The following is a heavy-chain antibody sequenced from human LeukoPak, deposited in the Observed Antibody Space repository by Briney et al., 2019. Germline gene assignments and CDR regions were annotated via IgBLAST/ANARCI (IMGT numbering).Heavy chain of an antibody. D-gene: IGHD3-16*01. CDR3: ATERSRFFDN. CDR1: GFTFSSYS. Sequence: GGSLRLSCAASGFTFSSYSMNWVRQAPGKGLEWVSYISSSSSTIYYADSVKGRFTISRDISKNSLYLQMNSLNTDDTALYFCATERSRFFDNWGQGTLVTVSS. J-gene: IGHJ4*02. V-gene: IGHV3-48*04. CDR2: ISSSSSTI.